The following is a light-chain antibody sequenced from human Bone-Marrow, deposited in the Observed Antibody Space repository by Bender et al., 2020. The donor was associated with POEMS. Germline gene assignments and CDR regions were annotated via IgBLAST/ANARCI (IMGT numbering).Light chain of an antibody. J-gene: IGLJ3*02. CDR3: QSTDSDGTYWL. Sequence: SSELTQPPSVSVSPGQTASITCSGDTLANQYTFWYHQKPGQAPVLVIYKDSERPSGIPERFSGSSSGTIVTLTITGVQAEDEADYYCQSTDSDGTYWLFGGGTELTVL. V-gene: IGLV3-25*03. CDR2: KDS. CDR1: TLANQY.